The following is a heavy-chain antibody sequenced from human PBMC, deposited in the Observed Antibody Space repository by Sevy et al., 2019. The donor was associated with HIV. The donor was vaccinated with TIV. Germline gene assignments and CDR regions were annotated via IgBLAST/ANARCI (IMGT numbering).Heavy chain of an antibody. J-gene: IGHJ6*02. CDR2: IRSKANSYAT. Sequence: GGSLRLSCAASGFTFSGSAMHWVRQASGKGLEWVGRIRSKANSYATADAASVKGRFTIYRDDSKNTAYLQMNSLKTEYTAVYYCTRLHSGRYFDPYYGMDVWGQGTTVTVSS. CDR3: TRLHSGRYFDPYYGMDV. D-gene: IGHD3-9*01. V-gene: IGHV3-73*01. CDR1: GFTFSGSA.